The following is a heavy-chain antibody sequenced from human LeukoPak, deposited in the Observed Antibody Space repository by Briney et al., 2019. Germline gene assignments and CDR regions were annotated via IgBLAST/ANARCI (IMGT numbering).Heavy chain of an antibody. V-gene: IGHV1-8*01. CDR1: GYTFTSYD. Sequence: GASVKVSCKASGYTFTSYDINWVRQATGQGLEWMGWMNPNSGNTGYAQKFQGRVTMTRNTSISTAYMELSSLRSEDTAVYYCARRKITMVRGVIFALDAFDIWGQGTMVTVSS. J-gene: IGHJ3*02. D-gene: IGHD3-10*01. CDR2: MNPNSGNT. CDR3: ARRKITMVRGVIFALDAFDI.